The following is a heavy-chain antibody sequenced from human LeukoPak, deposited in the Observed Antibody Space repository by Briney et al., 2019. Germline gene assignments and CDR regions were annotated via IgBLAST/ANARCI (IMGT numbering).Heavy chain of an antibody. CDR3: AGTWTKYDFWSGYHYEY. V-gene: IGHV4-4*07. D-gene: IGHD3-3*01. Sequence: SETLSLTCTVSGGSISSYYWSWIRQPAGKGLEWIGRIYTSGSTNYNPSLKSRVTISVDTSKNQFSLKLSSVTAADTAVYYCAGTWTKYDFWSGYHYEYWGQGTLVTVSS. CDR1: GGSISSYY. J-gene: IGHJ4*02. CDR2: IYTSGST.